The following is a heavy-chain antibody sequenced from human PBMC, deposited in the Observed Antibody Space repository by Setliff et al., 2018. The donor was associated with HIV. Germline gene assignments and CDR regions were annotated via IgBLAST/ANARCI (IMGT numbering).Heavy chain of an antibody. CDR1: GGSISSSSYY. J-gene: IGHJ4*02. CDR3: ARVLGYYYDSSGYVDY. V-gene: IGHV4-39*07. Sequence: SETLSLTCTVSGGSISSSSYYWGWIRQPPGKGLEWIVSIPYSGSTKYNPSLDSRVTISVDTSKRQFSLKLSSVTAADTAVYYCARVLGYYYDSSGYVDYWGQGTLVTVSS. D-gene: IGHD3-22*01. CDR2: IPYSGST.